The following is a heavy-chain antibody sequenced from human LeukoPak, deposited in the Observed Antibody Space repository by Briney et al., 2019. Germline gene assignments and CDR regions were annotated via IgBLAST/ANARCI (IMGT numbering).Heavy chain of an antibody. J-gene: IGHJ6*02. CDR2: ISYDGSNK. CDR3: ARQTTAGTSFDV. CDR1: GFTFSSYA. D-gene: IGHD6-13*01. Sequence: AGGSLRLSCAASGFTFSSYAMHWVRQAPGKGLEWVAVISYDGSNKYYADSVKDRFTISRDNSKNTLYLQMNSLRAEDTAVYYCARQTTAGTSFDVWGQGTSVTVSS. V-gene: IGHV3-30-3*01.